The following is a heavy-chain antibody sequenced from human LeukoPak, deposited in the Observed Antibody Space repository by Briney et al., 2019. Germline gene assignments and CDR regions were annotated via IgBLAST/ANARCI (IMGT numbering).Heavy chain of an antibody. CDR1: GYTFTSYY. CDR3: ARANLIYSSSWYGYYYDMDV. J-gene: IGHJ6*02. V-gene: IGHV1-46*01. D-gene: IGHD6-13*01. CDR2: INPSGGST. Sequence: GASVKVSCKASGYTFTSYYMHRVRQAPGQGLEWMGIINPSGGSTSYAQKFQGRVTMTRDTSTSTVYMELSSLRSEDTAVYYCARANLIYSSSWYGYYYDMDVWGQGTTVTVSS.